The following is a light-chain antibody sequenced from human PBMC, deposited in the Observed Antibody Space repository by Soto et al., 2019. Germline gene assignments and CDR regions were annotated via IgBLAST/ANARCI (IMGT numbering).Light chain of an antibody. CDR3: QQHGTSPIT. CDR2: GAS. V-gene: IGKV3-20*01. J-gene: IGKJ5*01. Sequence: EIVMTQSPATLSVSPGERATLSCRASQSVSIKLAWYQQKPGQTPRLLVYGASSRATGIPDRFSGSGSGTDFTLTISRLEPEDFAVYYCQQHGTSPITFGQGTRLEIK. CDR1: QSVSIK.